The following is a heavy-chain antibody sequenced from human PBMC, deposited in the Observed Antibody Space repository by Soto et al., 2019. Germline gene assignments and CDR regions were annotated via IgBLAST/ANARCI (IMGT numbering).Heavy chain of an antibody. CDR2: IKSKTDGGTT. J-gene: IGHJ4*02. CDR3: TTRSVWFGESVDY. CDR1: SVSNAW. Sequence: SVSNAWMNWVRQAPGKGLEWVGRIKSKTDGGTTDYAAPVKGRFTISRDDSKNTLYLQMNSLKTEDTAVYYCTTRSVWFGESVDYWGQGTLVTVSS. V-gene: IGHV3-15*07. D-gene: IGHD3-10*01.